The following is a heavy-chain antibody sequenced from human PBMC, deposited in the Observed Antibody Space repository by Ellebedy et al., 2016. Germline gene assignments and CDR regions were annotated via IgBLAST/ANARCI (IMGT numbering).Heavy chain of an antibody. CDR2: LYSGGTI. J-gene: IGHJ4*02. V-gene: IGHV3-66*01. Sequence: GESLKISCAVSGFTVSSNYMSWVRQAPGKGLEWVPDLYSGGTIYYADSVKCRFTISREDFKNTLYLQMNSLRAEDTAIYFCGRGNVVPCPEQLYYWGQGTLVTVSS. CDR1: GFTVSSNY. D-gene: IGHD1-14*01. CDR3: GRGNVVPCPEQLYY.